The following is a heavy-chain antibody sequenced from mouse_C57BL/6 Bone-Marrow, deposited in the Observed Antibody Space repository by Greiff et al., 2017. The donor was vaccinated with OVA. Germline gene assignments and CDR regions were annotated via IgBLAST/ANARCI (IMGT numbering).Heavy chain of an antibody. V-gene: IGHV1-9*01. D-gene: IGHD2-3*01. CDR3: ARHDGYWYYFDY. J-gene: IGHJ2*01. CDR2: ILPGVGST. Sequence: VQLQESGAELMKPGASVKFSCKATGFPFPASWMEWVKQGPGHGLEWIGEILPGVGSTNYNEKFKGKATFTADTSSNTAYMQLSSLTTEDSAIYYCARHDGYWYYFDYWGQGTTLTVSS. CDR1: GFPFPASW.